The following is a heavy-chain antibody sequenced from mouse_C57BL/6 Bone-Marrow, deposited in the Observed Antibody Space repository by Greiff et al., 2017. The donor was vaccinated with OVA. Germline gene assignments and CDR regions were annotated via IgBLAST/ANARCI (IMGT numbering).Heavy chain of an antibody. D-gene: IGHD2-4*01. CDR1: GYAFTNYL. V-gene: IGHV1-54*01. J-gene: IGHJ2*01. CDR3: AMIYYDYGRDY. Sequence: VQLVESGAELVRPGTSVKVSCKASGYAFTNYLIEWVKQRPGQGLEWIGVINPGSGGTNYNEKFKGKATLTAEKSSSTAYMQLSSLTSEDSAVYFCAMIYYDYGRDYWGQGTTLTVSS. CDR2: INPGSGGT.